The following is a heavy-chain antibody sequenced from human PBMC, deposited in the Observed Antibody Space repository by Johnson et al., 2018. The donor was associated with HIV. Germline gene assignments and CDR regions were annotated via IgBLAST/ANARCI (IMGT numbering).Heavy chain of an antibody. CDR3: AKTLGFGTEDTFDL. J-gene: IGHJ3*01. CDR1: GFTFSTNW. D-gene: IGHD3-10*01. CDR2: IKEYGSEK. V-gene: IGHV3-7*05. Sequence: EVQLMESGGGLVQPGGSLRLSCAASGFTFSTNWMNWVRQAPGKGLQWVANIKEYGSEKYYVDSVRGRFTISRDNAKNSLYLQMNSLRAEDSALYYCAKTLGFGTEDTFDLWGQGTMVTVSS.